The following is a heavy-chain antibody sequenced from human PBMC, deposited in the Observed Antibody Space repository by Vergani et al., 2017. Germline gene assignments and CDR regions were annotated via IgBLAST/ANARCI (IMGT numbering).Heavy chain of an antibody. CDR1: GASINNDISY. V-gene: IGHV4-61*02. D-gene: IGHD2/OR15-2a*01. CDR2: IYVSGIT. J-gene: IGHJ3*01. Sequence: QVQLQESGPGLVKPSQTLSLTCTVSGASINNDISYWHWIRQPAGKGLEWIGRIYVSGITDYNSSLQSRVSMSVDTSKNQFSLTLTSVTAADTAVYYCARDNRQLRPRAFDLWGRGTMVTVSS. CDR3: ARDNRQLRPRAFDL.